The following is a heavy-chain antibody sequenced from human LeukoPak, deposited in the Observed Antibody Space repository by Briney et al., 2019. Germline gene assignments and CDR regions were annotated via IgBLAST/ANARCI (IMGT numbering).Heavy chain of an antibody. CDR2: IIPILGIA. CDR1: GGTFSSYA. J-gene: IGHJ4*02. Sequence: SVKVSCKASGGTFSSYAIGWVRQAPGQGLEWMGRIIPILGIANYAQKFQGRVTITADKSTSTAYMELSSLRSEDTAVYYCARESYYGSGSYSSWGQGTLVTVSS. V-gene: IGHV1-69*04. CDR3: ARESYYGSGSYSS. D-gene: IGHD3-10*01.